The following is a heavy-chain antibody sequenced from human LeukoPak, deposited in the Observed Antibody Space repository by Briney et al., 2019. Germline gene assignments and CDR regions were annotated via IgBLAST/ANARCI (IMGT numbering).Heavy chain of an antibody. D-gene: IGHD3-3*01. J-gene: IGHJ5*02. CDR1: GFTFSSYA. V-gene: IGHV3-23*01. Sequence: GGSLRLSCAASGFTFSSYAMSWVRQAPGKGLEWVSAISGSGGSTYYADSVKGRFTISRDNSKNTLYLQMNSLRAEDAAVYYCAKDRAFGVVIDNWFDPWGQGTLVTVSS. CDR2: ISGSGGST. CDR3: AKDRAFGVVIDNWFDP.